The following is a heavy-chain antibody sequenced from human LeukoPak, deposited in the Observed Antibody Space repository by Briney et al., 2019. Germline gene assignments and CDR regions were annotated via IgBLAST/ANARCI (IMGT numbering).Heavy chain of an antibody. D-gene: IGHD3-10*01. J-gene: IGHJ4*02. CDR3: ARVAAKDVLLWFGVLDY. V-gene: IGHV1-24*01. CDR2: FDPEDGET. CDR1: GYTLTELS. Sequence: ASVKVSCKVSGYTLTELSMHWVRQAPGKGLEWMGGFDPEDGETIYAQKFQGRVTMTEDTSTDTAYMELSSLRSEDTAVYYCARVAAKDVLLWFGVLDYWGQGTLVTVSS.